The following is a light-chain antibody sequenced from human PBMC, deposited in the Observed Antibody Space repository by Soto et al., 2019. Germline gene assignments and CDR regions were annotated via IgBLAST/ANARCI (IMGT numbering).Light chain of an antibody. Sequence: SYELTQPPSVSVSPGQTASITCSGDKLGDKYACWYQQKPGQSPVLVIYQDSKRPSGIPERFSGYNSGNTATLTISGTQAMDEADYYCQAWDSSHVVFGGGTKVTVL. V-gene: IGLV3-1*01. J-gene: IGLJ2*01. CDR3: QAWDSSHVV. CDR2: QDS. CDR1: KLGDKY.